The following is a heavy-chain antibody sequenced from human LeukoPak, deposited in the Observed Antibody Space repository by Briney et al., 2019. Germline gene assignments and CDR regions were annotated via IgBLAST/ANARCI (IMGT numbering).Heavy chain of an antibody. CDR3: ARSASHYYYYMDV. J-gene: IGHJ6*03. V-gene: IGHV4-59*01. Sequence: SETLSLTCTVSGGSISSYYWSWIRQPPGKGLEWIGYIYYSGSTNYNPSLKSRVTISVDTSKNQFSLKLSSVTAADTAVYYCARSASHYYYYMDVWGKGTTVTISS. CDR2: IYYSGST. CDR1: GGSISSYY.